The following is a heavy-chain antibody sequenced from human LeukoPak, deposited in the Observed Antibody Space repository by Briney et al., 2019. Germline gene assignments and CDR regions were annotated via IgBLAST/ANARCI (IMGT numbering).Heavy chain of an antibody. CDR1: GGTFSSYA. Sequence: SVKVSCKASGGTFSSYAISWVRQAPGQGLEWMGRIIPIFGIANYAQKFQGRVTITADKFTSTAYMELSSLRSEDTAVYYCARDNYYDSSGFPMDVWGQGTTVTVSS. CDR3: ARDNYYDSSGFPMDV. J-gene: IGHJ6*02. D-gene: IGHD3-22*01. CDR2: IIPIFGIA. V-gene: IGHV1-69*04.